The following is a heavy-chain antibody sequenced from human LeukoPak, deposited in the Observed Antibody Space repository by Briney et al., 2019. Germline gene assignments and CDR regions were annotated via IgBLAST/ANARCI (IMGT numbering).Heavy chain of an antibody. CDR1: GGSISSGAYY. V-gene: IGHV4-30-4*01. CDR3: ARAVEEDYFDY. J-gene: IGHJ4*02. CDR2: IYYSGRT. Sequence: SETLSLTCTVSGGSISSGAYYWSWIRQPPGKGLEWIGYIYYSGRTYYKPSLRSRVTISVDTSKNQFSLKLSSVTAADTAVYYCARAVEEDYFDYWGQGTLVTVSS.